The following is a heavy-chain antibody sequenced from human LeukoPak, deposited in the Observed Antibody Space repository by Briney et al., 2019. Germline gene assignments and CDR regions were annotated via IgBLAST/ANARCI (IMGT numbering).Heavy chain of an antibody. V-gene: IGHV4-4*02. Sequence: SGTLSLTCAVSGGSISSSNWWSWVRQPPGKGLEWIGEIYHSGSTNYNPSLKSRVTISVDTSKNQFSLKLSSVTAADTAVFFCARGGYVANWFDPWGQGTLVTVSS. CDR3: ARGGYVANWFDP. J-gene: IGHJ5*02. CDR1: GGSISSSNW. D-gene: IGHD5-12*01. CDR2: IYHSGST.